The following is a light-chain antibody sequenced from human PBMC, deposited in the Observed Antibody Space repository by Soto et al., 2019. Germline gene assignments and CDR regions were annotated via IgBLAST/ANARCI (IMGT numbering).Light chain of an antibody. V-gene: IGLV1-40*01. CDR2: SNS. Sequence: QSVLTQPPSVSGAPGQRVTISCTGSSSNIGAGYDVHWYQQLPGTASKLPSYSNSNRPSGVPDRFSGSKTGTSASLAITGLQAEDEADYYCQSYDSSLSGFVVFGGGTQLTVL. CDR3: QSYDSSLSGFVV. J-gene: IGLJ2*01. CDR1: SSNIGAGYD.